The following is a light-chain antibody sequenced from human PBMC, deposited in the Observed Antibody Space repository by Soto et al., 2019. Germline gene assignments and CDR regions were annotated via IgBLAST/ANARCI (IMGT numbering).Light chain of an antibody. J-gene: IGLJ2*01. CDR1: SSDVGDYNY. CDR3: SSFAGSPAV. V-gene: IGLV2-8*01. Sequence: QSALTQPPSASGSLGQSVTIPCTGTSSDVGDYNYVSWYQQHPGKVPKLMIYEVSKRPSGVPDRFSGSKSGNTASLTVSGLQAEDEADYYCSSFAGSPAVFGGGTKLTVL. CDR2: EVS.